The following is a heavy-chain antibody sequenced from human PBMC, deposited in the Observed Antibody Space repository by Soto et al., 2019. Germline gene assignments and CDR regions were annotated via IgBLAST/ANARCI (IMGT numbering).Heavy chain of an antibody. CDR1: GGSISSGGYS. Sequence: PSETLSLTCAVSGGSISSGGYSWSWIRQPPGKGLEWIGYIYHSGSTYYNPSLKSRVTISVDRSKNQFSLKLSSVTAADTAVYYCARSEFWSGYYNGGSFDYWGQGTLVTVSS. CDR2: IYHSGST. D-gene: IGHD3-3*01. CDR3: ARSEFWSGYYNGGSFDY. J-gene: IGHJ4*02. V-gene: IGHV4-30-2*01.